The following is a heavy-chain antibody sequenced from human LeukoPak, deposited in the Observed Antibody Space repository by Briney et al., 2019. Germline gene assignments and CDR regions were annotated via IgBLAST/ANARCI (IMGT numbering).Heavy chain of an antibody. D-gene: IGHD1-1*01. CDR3: AKSRSGSANWALQIFDN. Sequence: KPGGSLRLSCATSGFTINDYFMSWVRQAPGKGLEWVAYVSSTGSTTYYADSVKGRFTISRDNSKNSLFVQMNSLRAEDTAVYFCAKSRSGSANWALQIFDNWGQGTLVTVSS. CDR2: VSSTGSTT. V-gene: IGHV3-11*01. J-gene: IGHJ4*02. CDR1: GFTINDYF.